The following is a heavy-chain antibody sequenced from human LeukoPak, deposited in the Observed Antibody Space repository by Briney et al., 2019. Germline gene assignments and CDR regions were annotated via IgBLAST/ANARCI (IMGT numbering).Heavy chain of an antibody. Sequence: SETLSLTCTVSSGSISTSNYYWGWVRQPPGKGLEWIGSIYHSGSTYYNPSLKSRVTISVDTSKNQFSLKLSSVTAADTAVYYCARVTTYYDFWSGYYTTNWFDPWGQGTLVTVSS. J-gene: IGHJ5*02. CDR2: IYHSGST. V-gene: IGHV4-39*07. D-gene: IGHD3-3*01. CDR1: SGSISTSNYY. CDR3: ARVTTYYDFWSGYYTTNWFDP.